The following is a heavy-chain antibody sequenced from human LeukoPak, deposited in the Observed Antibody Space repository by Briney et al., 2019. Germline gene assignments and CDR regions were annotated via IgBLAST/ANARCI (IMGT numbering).Heavy chain of an antibody. V-gene: IGHV1-2*02. Sequence: ASVKVSCKASGYTFTGYYMHWVRQAPGQGLEWMGWINPDSGGTNYAQKFQGRVTMTRDTSISTAYMELSRLRSDDTAVYYCARLSSGSYVDDAFDIWGQGTMVTVSS. CDR3: ARLSSGSYVDDAFDI. CDR2: INPDSGGT. CDR1: GYTFTGYY. J-gene: IGHJ3*02. D-gene: IGHD1-26*01.